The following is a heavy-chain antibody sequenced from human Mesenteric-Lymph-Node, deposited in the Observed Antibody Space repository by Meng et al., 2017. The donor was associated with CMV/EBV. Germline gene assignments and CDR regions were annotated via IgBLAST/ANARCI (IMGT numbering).Heavy chain of an antibody. J-gene: IGHJ4*02. CDR3: AHSSGIAAAGPFYFDY. D-gene: IGHD6-13*01. CDR2: IYWDDDK. Sequence: QITLKESGPTLVKPTQTLTLTCTFSGFSLSTSGVGVGWIRQPPGKALEWLALIYWDDDKRYSPSLKSRLTITKDTSKNQVVLTMTNMDPVDTATYYYAHSSGIAAAGPFYFDYWGQGTLVTVSS. V-gene: IGHV2-5*02. CDR1: GFSLSTSGVG.